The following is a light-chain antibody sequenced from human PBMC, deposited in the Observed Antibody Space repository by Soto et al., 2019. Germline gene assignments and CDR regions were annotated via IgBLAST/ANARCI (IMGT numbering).Light chain of an antibody. CDR3: SSYAGSNNVV. CDR1: SSDVGGYNY. J-gene: IGLJ2*01. Sequence: QSALTQPPSASGSPGQSVTISCTGTSSDVGGYNYVSWYQQHPGKAPKLMIYELSKRPSGVPDRFSGSKSGNTASLTVSGLQAEDEADYYCSSYAGSNNVVCGGGTKLTVL. CDR2: ELS. V-gene: IGLV2-8*01.